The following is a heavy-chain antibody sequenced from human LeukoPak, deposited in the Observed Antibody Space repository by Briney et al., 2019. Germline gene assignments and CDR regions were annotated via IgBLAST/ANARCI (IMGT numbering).Heavy chain of an antibody. J-gene: IGHJ4*02. V-gene: IGHV3-73*01. CDR1: GLSFSGAA. Sequence: PGGSLRLSCAASGLSFSGAAMHCVRQASGRGLEWVGRIRSKTYNYATTSGASVKGRFTFSRDDSKNTAYLQMNSLKIEDTAVYYCTTGDFDWLLPFDYWGQGTPVTVSS. D-gene: IGHD3-9*01. CDR2: IRSKTYNYAT. CDR3: TTGDFDWLLPFDY.